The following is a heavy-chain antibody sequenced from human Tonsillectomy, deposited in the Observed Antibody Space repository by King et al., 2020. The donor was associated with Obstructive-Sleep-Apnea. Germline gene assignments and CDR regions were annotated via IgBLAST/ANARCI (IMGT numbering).Heavy chain of an antibody. CDR3: ARGIQAASFYGSGSYPYDAFEI. CDR2: MNPNSGNT. D-gene: IGHD3-10*01. V-gene: IGHV1-8*01. J-gene: IGHJ3*02. CDR1: GYTFTSYD. Sequence: VQLVESGAEVKKPGASVKVSCKASGYTFTSYDINWVRHATGQGREWMGWMNPNSGNTGYAQKFQGRVTMTRNTSISTAYMEMSSLRSEDTAVYYCARGIQAASFYGSGSYPYDAFEIWGQGTMVTVSS.